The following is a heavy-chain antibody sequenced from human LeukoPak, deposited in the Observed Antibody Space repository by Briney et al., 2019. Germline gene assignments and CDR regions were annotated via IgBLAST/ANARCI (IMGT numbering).Heavy chain of an antibody. CDR2: IYPGDSDT. D-gene: IGHD2-2*01. CDR1: GYSFTSYW. J-gene: IGHJ4*02. Sequence: GESLKISCKGSGYSFTSYWTGWVRQMPGKGQEWMGIIYPGDSDTRYSPSFQGQVTISADKSISTAYLQWSSLKASDTAMYYCARQGGSTSYYFDYWGQGTLVTVSS. CDR3: ARQGGSTSYYFDY. V-gene: IGHV5-51*01.